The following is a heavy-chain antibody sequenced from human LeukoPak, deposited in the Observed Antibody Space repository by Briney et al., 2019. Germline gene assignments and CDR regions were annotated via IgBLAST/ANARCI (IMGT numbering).Heavy chain of an antibody. CDR1: GGSISSGGYY. D-gene: IGHD3-22*01. Sequence: SETLSLTCTVSGGSISSGGYYWSWIRQHPGKGLEWIGYIYYSGSTYYNPSLKSRVTISVDTSKNQFSLKLSSVTAADTAVYYCTRERVSDYYDSSGYDYWGQGTLVTVSS. CDR2: IYYSGST. J-gene: IGHJ4*02. CDR3: TRERVSDYYDSSGYDY. V-gene: IGHV4-31*03.